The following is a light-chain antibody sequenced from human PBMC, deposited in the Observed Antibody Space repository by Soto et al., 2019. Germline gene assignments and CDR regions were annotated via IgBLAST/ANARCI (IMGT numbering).Light chain of an antibody. CDR2: DGI. CDR3: CSYAGSSTYV. V-gene: IGLV2-23*01. CDR1: SSDVGSYNL. Sequence: QSALTQPASVSGSPGRSITISCTGTSSDVGSYNLVSWYQQHPGKAPKFMIDDGIERPSGVSNRFSGSKSGNTASLTIYGLHAEDEADYYCCSYAGSSTYVFGTGTKLTVL. J-gene: IGLJ1*01.